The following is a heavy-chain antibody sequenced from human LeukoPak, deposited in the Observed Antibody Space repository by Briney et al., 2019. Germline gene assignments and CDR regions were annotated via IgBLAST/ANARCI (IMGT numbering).Heavy chain of an antibody. V-gene: IGHV3-21*01. J-gene: IGHJ5*02. CDR1: GFTFSSYS. D-gene: IGHD6-6*01. CDR2: ISSSSSYI. Sequence: PGGSLRLSCAASGFTFSSYSMNWVRQAPGKGLEWVSSISSSSSYIYYADSVKGQFTISRDNAKNSLYLQMNSLRAEDTAVYYCARGSSSSSFLWFDPWGQGTLVTVSS. CDR3: ARGSSSSSFLWFDP.